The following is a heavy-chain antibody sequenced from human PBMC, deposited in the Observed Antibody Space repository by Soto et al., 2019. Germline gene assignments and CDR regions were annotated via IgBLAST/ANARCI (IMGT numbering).Heavy chain of an antibody. V-gene: IGHV4-59*01. J-gene: IGHJ5*02. CDR2: IYYSGST. CDR1: GDSISSYY. D-gene: IGHD6-19*01. CDR3: ARGVSWLDLDL. Sequence: SETLSLTCTVSGDSISSYYWSWIRQPPGKGLEWIGYIYYSGSTNYNPSLKSRVTISVDTSKNQFSLKLSSVTAADTAMYYCARGVSWLDLDLWGQGTLVTVSS.